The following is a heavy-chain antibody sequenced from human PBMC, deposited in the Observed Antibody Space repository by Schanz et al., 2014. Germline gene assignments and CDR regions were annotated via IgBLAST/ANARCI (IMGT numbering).Heavy chain of an antibody. CDR1: GGTFSSFG. D-gene: IGHD6-13*01. CDR3: ASSGAGYSSSWDFDY. J-gene: IGHJ4*01. V-gene: IGHV1-69*02. Sequence: VQLEQSGAEVKKPGSSVKVSCKASGGTFSSFGINWVRQAPGQGLEWMGRIIPSLGLAKYEQKFQGRVTITADKSTFTAYMDVSSLRSEDTAVYYCASSGAGYSSSWDFDYWGHGTLVTVSS. CDR2: IIPSLGLA.